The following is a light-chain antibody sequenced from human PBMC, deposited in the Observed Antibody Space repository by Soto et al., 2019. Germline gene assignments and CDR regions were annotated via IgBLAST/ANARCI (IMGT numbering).Light chain of an antibody. CDR3: QQSSNWPLT. J-gene: IGKJ4*01. CDR2: DAS. CDR1: QSVSSY. V-gene: IGKV3-11*01. Sequence: EIVLTQSPATLSLSPGXRATLSCRASQSVSSYLAWYQQKPGQAPRLLIYDASNRATGIPARFSGSGSGTDFTLTISSLEPEDFAFYYCQQSSNWPLTFGGGTKVDIK.